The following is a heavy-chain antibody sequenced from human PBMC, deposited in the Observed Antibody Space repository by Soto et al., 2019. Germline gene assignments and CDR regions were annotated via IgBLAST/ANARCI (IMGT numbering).Heavy chain of an antibody. V-gene: IGHV3-23*01. D-gene: IGHD2-21*02. CDR3: AKGGGDRLRYGMDV. Sequence: GGSVRLSCSASGFTFSSSAMNWVRQAPGKGLEWVSAISGSGGSIYYADSVKGRFTISRDNSKTTLYLEMDSLRAEDTAVYYCAKGGGDRLRYGMDVWGQGTTVTVSS. CDR1: GFTFSSSA. CDR2: ISGSGGSI. J-gene: IGHJ6*02.